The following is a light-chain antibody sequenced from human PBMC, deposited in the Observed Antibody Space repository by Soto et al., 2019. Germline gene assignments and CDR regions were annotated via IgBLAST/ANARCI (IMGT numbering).Light chain of an antibody. CDR2: DVN. CDR3: TSGTTSTTMV. CDR1: SSDIGAYNF. Sequence: QSALTQPASVSGSPGQSITISCTGTSSDIGAYNFVSWYQQHPGKAPKLMLYDVNIRPSGVSNRFSGSKSGNTASLTISGLQAEDEDDYYCTSGTTSTTMVFGGGTKLTVL. V-gene: IGLV2-14*03. J-gene: IGLJ2*01.